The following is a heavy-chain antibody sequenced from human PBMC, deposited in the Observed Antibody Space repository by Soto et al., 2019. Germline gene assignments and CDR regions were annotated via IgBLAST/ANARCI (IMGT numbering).Heavy chain of an antibody. CDR3: AREKLLQLWQPYGLDV. CDR1: GYTFSSYG. CDR2: ISVYNGNT. D-gene: IGHD5-18*01. J-gene: IGHJ6*02. Sequence: VQLVQSGAEVKKPGASVKVSCKASGYTFSSYGITWVRQAPGQGLEWMGWISVYNGNTNYTQKLQGRVTMTTDTSTKTAYMELRSLRSDDTAVYYCAREKLLQLWQPYGLDVWGQGTTVTVSS. V-gene: IGHV1-18*01.